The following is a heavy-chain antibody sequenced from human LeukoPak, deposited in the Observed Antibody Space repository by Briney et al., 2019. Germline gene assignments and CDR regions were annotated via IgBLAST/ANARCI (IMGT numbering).Heavy chain of an antibody. J-gene: IGHJ6*02. CDR2: IYLYGIT. D-gene: IGHD1/OR15-1a*01. V-gene: IGHV4-4*02. Sequence: SETLSLTCSVSMGSISSSKWWSWVRQSPVKGLEWIGIIYLYGITNYNPSFTSRVTMSVDRSRNQFSLKLTSVTATDTAVYYCARQKWEQQGRDYYFNGLDVWGPGTTVIVSS. CDR1: MGSISSSKW. CDR3: ARQKWEQQGRDYYFNGLDV.